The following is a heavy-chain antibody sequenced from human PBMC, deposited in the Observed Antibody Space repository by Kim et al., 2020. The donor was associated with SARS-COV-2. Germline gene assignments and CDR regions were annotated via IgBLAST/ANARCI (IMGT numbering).Heavy chain of an antibody. J-gene: IGHJ6*02. Sequence: GGSLRLSCAASGFTFSSYSMNWVRQAPGKGLEWVSFISTTSSFIYYADSVKGRFTISRDNAKNSLYLQMNSLRAEDTAVYYCAREWADGYYYGMDVWGQGTTVTVSS. CDR3: AREWADGYYYGMDV. CDR2: ISTTSSFI. CDR1: GFTFSSYS. D-gene: IGHD1-26*01. V-gene: IGHV3-21*01.